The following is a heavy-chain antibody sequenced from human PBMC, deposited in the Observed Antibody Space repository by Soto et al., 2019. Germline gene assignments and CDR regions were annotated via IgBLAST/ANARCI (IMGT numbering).Heavy chain of an antibody. CDR3: ARDGAGIAARPGWFDP. CDR2: IYHSGST. J-gene: IGHJ5*02. CDR1: GYSISSGYY. V-gene: IGHV4-38-2*02. Sequence: SETLSLTCAVSGYSISSGYYWGWIRQPPGKGLEWIGSIYHSGSTYYNPSLKSRVTISVDTSKNQFSLKLSSVTAADTAVYYCARDGAGIAARPGWFDPWGQGTLVTV. D-gene: IGHD6-6*01.